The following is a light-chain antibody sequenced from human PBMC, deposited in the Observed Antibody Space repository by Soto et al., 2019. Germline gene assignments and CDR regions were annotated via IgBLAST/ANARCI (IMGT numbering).Light chain of an antibody. CDR3: QSYDSSLNSYV. V-gene: IGLV1-40*01. CDR2: GNI. J-gene: IGLJ1*01. CDR1: DSNIGAGYD. Sequence: VLTQPPSVSGAPGQRVTISCTGSDSNIGAGYDVHWYQHLPGTAPKLLIYGNINRPSGVPDRFSGSKSGTSVSLAITGLQAGDEADYYCQSYDSSLNSYVFGTGTKVTVL.